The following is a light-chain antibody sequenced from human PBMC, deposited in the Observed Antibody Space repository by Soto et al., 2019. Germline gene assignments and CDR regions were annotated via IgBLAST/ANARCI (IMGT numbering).Light chain of an antibody. V-gene: IGKV3-20*01. CDR3: QYYDNSPPFT. CDR2: GAS. J-gene: IGKJ2*01. CDR1: QSVRSNS. Sequence: IVLTQSPDTLSLSPGERATLSCRASQSVRSNSLAWYQHKTGQSPRLLIYGASTRATGIPDRFSASGSGTDFTLTISRLEPEDFAVFYCQYYDNSPPFTFGQGTKLEIK.